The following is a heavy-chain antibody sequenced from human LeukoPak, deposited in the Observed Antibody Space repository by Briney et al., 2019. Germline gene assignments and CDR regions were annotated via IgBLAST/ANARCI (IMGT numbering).Heavy chain of an antibody. CDR2: INHSVST. Sequence: SETLSLTCAVYGGSFSGYYWSWIRQPPGKGLEWIGEINHSVSTNYIPSLMSRVTISADTSKNQYSLKLSSVTAADTAVYYCARGSHRVWGSPSARAFDIWGQGTMVTVSS. CDR1: GGSFSGYY. D-gene: IGHD3-16*01. J-gene: IGHJ3*02. V-gene: IGHV4-34*01. CDR3: ARGSHRVWGSPSARAFDI.